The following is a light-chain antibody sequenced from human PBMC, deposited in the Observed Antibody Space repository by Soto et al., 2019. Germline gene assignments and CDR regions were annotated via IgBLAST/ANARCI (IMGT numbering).Light chain of an antibody. J-gene: IGKJ4*01. CDR2: GAS. CDR3: QQSYSTPPLT. V-gene: IGKV3-20*01. CDR1: QSVSHSY. Sequence: EIVLTQSPGTLSLSPGERATLSCRASQSVSHSYLAWYQQKPGQAPRLLIYGASNRATGIPDRFSGSGSGTDFTLTISSLQPEDFATYYCQQSYSTPPLTFGGGTKVEIK.